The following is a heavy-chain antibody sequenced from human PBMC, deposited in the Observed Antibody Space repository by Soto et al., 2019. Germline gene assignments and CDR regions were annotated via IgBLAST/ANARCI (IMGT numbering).Heavy chain of an antibody. D-gene: IGHD6-13*01. V-gene: IGHV6-1*01. CDR2: TYYRSKWYN. CDR1: GDSVSSNIAA. CDR3: ARDRRYSSSWYIDD. Sequence: SQTLSLTCAISGDSVSSNIAAWNWIRQSPSRGLEWLGRTYYRSKWYNDYAVSVKSRITINPDTSKNQFSLQLKSVTTEDTAVYYCARDRRYSSSWYIDDWGQGTLVTVSS. J-gene: IGHJ4*02.